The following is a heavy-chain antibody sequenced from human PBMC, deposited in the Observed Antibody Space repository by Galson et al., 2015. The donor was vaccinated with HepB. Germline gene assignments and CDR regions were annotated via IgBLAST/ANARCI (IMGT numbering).Heavy chain of an antibody. CDR1: GFTLSSSG. D-gene: IGHD2-21*02. CDR2: IKYDGNNK. Sequence: SLRLSCAVSGFTLSSSGMHCVRQAPGKGLEWVAVIKYDGNNKYYADSVKGRFTISRDSSKNTLYLQMNSLRGEDTAVYYCVRDLGRVTAIPFHWGQGTLVTVSS. V-gene: IGHV3-33*01. CDR3: VRDLGRVTAIPFH. J-gene: IGHJ4*02.